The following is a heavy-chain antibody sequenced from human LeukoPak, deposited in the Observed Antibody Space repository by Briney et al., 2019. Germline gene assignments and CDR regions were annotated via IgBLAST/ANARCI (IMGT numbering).Heavy chain of an antibody. Sequence: SETLSLTCTVSGGSISSYYWSWIRQPAGKGLEWIGRIYTSGSTNYNPSLKSRVTMSVDTSKNQFSLKLSSVTVADTAVYYCARDPHYYGSGSYNAFDIWGQGTMVTVSS. J-gene: IGHJ3*02. V-gene: IGHV4-4*07. CDR3: ARDPHYYGSGSYNAFDI. CDR2: IYTSGST. CDR1: GGSISSYY. D-gene: IGHD3-10*01.